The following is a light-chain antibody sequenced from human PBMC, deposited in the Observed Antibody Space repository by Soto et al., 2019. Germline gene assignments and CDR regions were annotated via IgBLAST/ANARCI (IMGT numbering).Light chain of an antibody. J-gene: IGKJ1*01. CDR2: GAS. CDR1: ENVRSSY. V-gene: IGKV3-20*01. Sequence: EIVLTQSPGTLSLSPGERATLSCRASENVRSSYLEWYQQKPGQAPRLLISGASTRATGIPGRFSGSGSGTDFTLTIDRLEPEDFAVYHCQQYAYMWTFGQGTKVDIK. CDR3: QQYAYMWT.